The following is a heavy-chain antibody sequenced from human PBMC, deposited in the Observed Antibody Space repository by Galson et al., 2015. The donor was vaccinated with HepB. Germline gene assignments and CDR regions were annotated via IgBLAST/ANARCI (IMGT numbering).Heavy chain of an antibody. CDR3: ARSHGVQWLAPGSHYGMDV. D-gene: IGHD6-19*01. CDR2: INPNSGGT. J-gene: IGHJ6*02. CDR1: GYTFTGYY. Sequence: SVKVSCKASGYTFTGYYMHWVRQAPGQGLEWMGWINPNSGGTNYAQKFQGWVTMTRDTSISTAYMELSRLRSDDTAVYYCARSHGVQWLAPGSHYGMDVWGQGTTVTVSS. V-gene: IGHV1-2*04.